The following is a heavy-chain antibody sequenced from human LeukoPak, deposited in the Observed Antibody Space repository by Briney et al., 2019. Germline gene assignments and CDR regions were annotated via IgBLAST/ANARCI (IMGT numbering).Heavy chain of an antibody. V-gene: IGHV1-69*05. CDR1: GGTFSSYA. Sequence: GASVKVSCKASGGTFSSYAISWVRQAPGQGLEWMGGIIPIFGTANYAQKFQGRVTITTDESTSTAYMELSSLRSEDTAVYYCARVPKGEGFRFVGPFDYWGQGTLVTVSS. D-gene: IGHD3-16*01. CDR3: ARVPKGEGFRFVGPFDY. J-gene: IGHJ4*02. CDR2: IIPIFGTA.